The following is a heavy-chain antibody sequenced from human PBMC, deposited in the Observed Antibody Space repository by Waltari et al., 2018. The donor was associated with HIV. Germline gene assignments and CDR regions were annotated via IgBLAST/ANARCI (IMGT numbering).Heavy chain of an antibody. V-gene: IGHV4-59*01. CDR2: IYYSGST. CDR1: GGPISSYY. Sequence: QVQLQESGPGLVKPSETLSLTCTVSGGPISSYYWSWIRQPPGKGLEWIGYIYYSGSTNYNPSLKSRVTISVDTSKNQFSLKLSSVTAADTAVYYCARDPGLELHWFDPWGQGTLVTVSS. D-gene: IGHD1-7*01. CDR3: ARDPGLELHWFDP. J-gene: IGHJ5*02.